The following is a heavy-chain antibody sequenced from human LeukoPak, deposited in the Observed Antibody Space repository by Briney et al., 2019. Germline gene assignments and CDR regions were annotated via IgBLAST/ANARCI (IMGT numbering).Heavy chain of an antibody. CDR1: GAFISSNDW. CDR3: ARVLLWSTFRYLLD. D-gene: IGHD3-9*01. V-gene: IGHV4-4*02. Sequence: SGTLSLTCAVSGAFISSNDWWSWVRQPPGKGLEWIGEIYHSGSTYYTPSLESRVTLSVDKSKNQFSLRLDSVTAADTAVYYCARVLLWSTFRYLLDWGQGTLVTVSS. J-gene: IGHJ4*02. CDR2: IYHSGST.